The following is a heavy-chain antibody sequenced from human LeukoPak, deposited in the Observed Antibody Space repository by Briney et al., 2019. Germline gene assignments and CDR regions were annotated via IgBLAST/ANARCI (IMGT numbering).Heavy chain of an antibody. J-gene: IGHJ6*03. CDR2: IYYSGST. CDR3: ASRVCSSTSCYGRVYYYYYMDV. Sequence: SETLSLTCTVSGGSISSSSYYWGWIRQPPGKGLEWIGSIYYSGSTYYNPSLKSRVTISVDTSKNQFSLKLSSVTAADTAVYYCASRVCSSTSCYGRVYYYYYMDVWGKGTTVTVSS. V-gene: IGHV4-39*07. CDR1: GGSISSSSYY. D-gene: IGHD2-2*01.